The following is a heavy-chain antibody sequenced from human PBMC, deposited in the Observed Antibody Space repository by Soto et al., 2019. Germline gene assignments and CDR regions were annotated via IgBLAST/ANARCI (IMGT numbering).Heavy chain of an antibody. J-gene: IGHJ6*02. CDR2: IWYDGSNK. D-gene: IGHD3-9*01. CDR1: VFTFSSYG. Sequence: GGSLRLSCSASVFTFSSYGMHWVRQAPGKGLEWVAVIWYDGSNKYYADSVKGRFTISRDNSKNTLYLQMNSLRAEDTAVYYCARPGSGYDILTGHYFQYFQAIDVWGQGPTGPVSS. V-gene: IGHV3-33*01. CDR3: ARPGSGYDILTGHYFQYFQAIDV.